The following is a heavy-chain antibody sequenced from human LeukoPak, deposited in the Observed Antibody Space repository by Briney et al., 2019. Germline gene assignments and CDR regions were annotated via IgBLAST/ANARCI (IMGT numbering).Heavy chain of an antibody. CDR1: GYTLTGHY. J-gene: IGHJ4*02. D-gene: IGHD6-6*01. Sequence: VASVKVSCKASGYTLTGHYMNWVRLAPGQGLEWMGWINPTGGTTYAQKFQDRVTMTRDTSINTAYMELSGLRSDDTAVYYCARDLGWSSSHWGQGTLVTVSS. CDR3: ARDLGWSSSH. V-gene: IGHV1-2*02. CDR2: INPTGGT.